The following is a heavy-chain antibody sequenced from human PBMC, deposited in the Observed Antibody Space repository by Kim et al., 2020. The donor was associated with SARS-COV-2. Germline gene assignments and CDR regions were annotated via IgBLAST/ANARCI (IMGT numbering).Heavy chain of an antibody. CDR1: GFTFSRST. V-gene: IGHV1-58*02. J-gene: IGHJ6*02. CDR2: IGVGSGNT. D-gene: IGHD5-12*01. Sequence: SVKVSCKASGFTFSRSTMQWVRQARGQGLEWIGWIGVGSGNTNYAQKFQERVTITRDMSTSTAYMELSSLRSEDTAVYYCAAEPYGATGYYYYGMDFWGQGTTVTVSS. CDR3: AAEPYGATGYYYYGMDF.